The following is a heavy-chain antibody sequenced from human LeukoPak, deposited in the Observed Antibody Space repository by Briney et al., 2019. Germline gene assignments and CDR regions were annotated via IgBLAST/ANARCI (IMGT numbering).Heavy chain of an antibody. D-gene: IGHD6-13*01. V-gene: IGHV4-4*07. J-gene: IGHJ6*02. CDR3: ARDFAASSWYGMDV. CDR2: IYTSGST. CDR1: GGSISSYY. Sequence: SETLSLTCTVSGGSISSYYWSWIRQPPGKGLEWIGRIYTSGSTNYNPSLKSRVTMSVDTSKNQFSLKLNSVTAADTAVYYCARDFAASSWYGMDVWGQGTTVTVSS.